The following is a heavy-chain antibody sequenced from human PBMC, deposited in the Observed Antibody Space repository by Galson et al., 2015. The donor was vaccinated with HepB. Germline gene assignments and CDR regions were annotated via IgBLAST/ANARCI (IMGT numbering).Heavy chain of an antibody. Sequence: QSGAEVKEPGESLRISCKASGYTFNGYWIGWVRQMPGKGLEWMGFIYFGGSDTRYSPSFQGYATISADKSINTAYLRWSSLEASDTAIYYCATAIHGANSWNQWGQGTLVTVSS. CDR3: ATAIHGANSWNQ. J-gene: IGHJ1*01. CDR2: IYFGGSDT. D-gene: IGHD1-1*01. V-gene: IGHV5-51*01. CDR1: GYTFNGYW.